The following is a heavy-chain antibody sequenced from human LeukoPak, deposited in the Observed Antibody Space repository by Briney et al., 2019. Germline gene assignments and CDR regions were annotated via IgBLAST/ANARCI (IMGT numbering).Heavy chain of an antibody. CDR2: IYSTGRV. Sequence: SQTLSLTCTVSGVSITSGTYYWTWIRQPAGKGLEWIGRIYSTGRVNYNPSLKSRVTMLLDTSKNQFSLNLSSVTAADTAVYYCARQEIGLRSFDPWGQGTLVTVSS. CDR1: GVSITSGTYY. V-gene: IGHV4-61*02. D-gene: IGHD3/OR15-3a*01. J-gene: IGHJ5*02. CDR3: ARQEIGLRSFDP.